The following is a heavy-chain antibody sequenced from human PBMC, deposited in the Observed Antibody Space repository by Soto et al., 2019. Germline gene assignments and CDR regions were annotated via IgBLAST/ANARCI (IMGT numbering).Heavy chain of an antibody. CDR3: ARLSAAWFDP. V-gene: IGHV4-61*01. CDR1: GGSVSSGSYY. CDR2: IYHSGST. J-gene: IGHJ5*02. D-gene: IGHD6-19*01. Sequence: QVQLQESGPGLVKPSETLSLTCTVSGGSVSSGSYYWGWIRQPPGKGLEWIGYIYHSGSTNYNPSLTSRVTISADTSKNQFSLSLTSVTAADTAVYYCARLSAAWFDPWGQGTLVTVAS.